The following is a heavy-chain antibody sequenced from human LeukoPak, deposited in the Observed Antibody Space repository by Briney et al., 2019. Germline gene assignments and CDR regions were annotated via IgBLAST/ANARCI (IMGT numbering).Heavy chain of an antibody. CDR1: GSSMRSYY. D-gene: IGHD2-2*01. Sequence: SETLSLTCTVSGSSMRSYYWSWIRQPPGKGPEWIGYIYYSGSTNYNPSLKSRVTISVDTSKNHFSLKLSSVTAADTAVYYCARNQLLSFDAFDIWGQGTMVTVSS. V-gene: IGHV4-59*08. CDR3: ARNQLLSFDAFDI. CDR2: IYYSGST. J-gene: IGHJ3*02.